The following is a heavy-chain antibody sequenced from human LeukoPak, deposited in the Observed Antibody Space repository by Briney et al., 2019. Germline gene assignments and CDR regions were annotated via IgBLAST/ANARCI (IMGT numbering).Heavy chain of an antibody. J-gene: IGHJ6*03. Sequence: PGGSLRLSCKASEFSFSHYAMSWVRQAPGKGLEWVSAAASSTTSTYYAKSVRGRFTISRDNSMNTVYLQMNSLRVDDTAVYYCSKAPLETCTGAVCYYLDVWGKGTTVIVSS. D-gene: IGHD2-8*02. CDR1: EFSFSHYA. CDR3: SKAPLETCTGAVCYYLDV. V-gene: IGHV3-23*01. CDR2: AASSTTST.